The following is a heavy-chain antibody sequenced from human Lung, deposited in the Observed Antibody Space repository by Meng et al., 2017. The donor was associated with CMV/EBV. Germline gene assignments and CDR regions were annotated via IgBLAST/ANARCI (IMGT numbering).Heavy chain of an antibody. V-gene: IGHV1-18*01. D-gene: IGHD4-17*01. CDR3: ARAGAAVTTHFDF. CDR1: GYTFGIFG. J-gene: IGHJ4*02. CDR2: ISAENGNT. Sequence: QVQLVQAGAEWQKPGASAKVSCKASGYTFGIFGITWVRQAPGQGLEWVGWISAENGNTNYAQKFQGRVTLTTDTSTKTAYMDLRGLRSDDSAVYYCARAGAAVTTHFDFWGRGTLVTVSS.